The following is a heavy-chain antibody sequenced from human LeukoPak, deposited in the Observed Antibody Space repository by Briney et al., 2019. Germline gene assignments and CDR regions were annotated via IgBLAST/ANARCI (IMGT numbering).Heavy chain of an antibody. J-gene: IGHJ5*02. CDR1: GGSISSYY. D-gene: IGHD3-3*02. V-gene: IGHV4-59*01. CDR2: IYYSGST. Sequence: SETLSLTCTVSGGSISSYYWSWIRQPPGKGLEWIGYIYYSGSTNYNPSLKSRVTISVDTSKNQFSLKLSSVTAADTAVYYCARELSRALTAWGQGTLVTVSS. CDR3: ARELSRALTA.